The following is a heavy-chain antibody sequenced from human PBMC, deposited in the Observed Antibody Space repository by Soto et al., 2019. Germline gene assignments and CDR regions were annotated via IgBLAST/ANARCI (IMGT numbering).Heavy chain of an antibody. CDR3: ARIPNYDILTGPNFDY. V-gene: IGHV4-30-4*08. D-gene: IGHD3-9*01. Sequence: SENLSLTCIFSGGSISRRSYSRAWIRQPPGKGLEWIGYIYYSGSTYYNPSLKSRVTISVDTSKNQFSLKLSSVTAADTAVYYCARIPNYDILTGPNFDYWGQGTLVTVSS. CDR2: IYYSGST. CDR1: GGSISRRSYS. J-gene: IGHJ4*02.